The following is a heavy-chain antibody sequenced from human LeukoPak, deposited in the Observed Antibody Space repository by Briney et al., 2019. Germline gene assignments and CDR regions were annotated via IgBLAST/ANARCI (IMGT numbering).Heavy chain of an antibody. D-gene: IGHD3-9*01. V-gene: IGHV3-30*03. CDR3: ASADILTADAFDI. CDR2: ISYDGSNK. J-gene: IGHJ3*02. Sequence: GGSLRLSCAASGFTFSNYGMHWVRQAPGKGLEWVTLISYDGSNKYYADSVKGRFTISRDNSKNTLYLQMNSLRAEDTAVYYCASADILTADAFDIWGQGTMVTVSS. CDR1: GFTFSNYG.